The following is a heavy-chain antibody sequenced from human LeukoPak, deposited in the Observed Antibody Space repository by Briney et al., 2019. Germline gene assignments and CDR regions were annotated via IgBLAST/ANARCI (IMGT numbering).Heavy chain of an antibody. J-gene: IGHJ4*02. V-gene: IGHV3-7*01. CDR2: IKEDGTQK. CDR1: GFTFNKSW. CDR3: AKETEGGDGYCSSTSCRGLDY. Sequence: GGSLRLSCAASGFTFNKSWMSWVRQAPGKGPEWVANIKEDGTQKYYVDSVRGRFTISRDNSKNTLYLQMNSLRAEDTAVYYCAKETEGGDGYCSSTSCRGLDYWGQGTLVTVSS. D-gene: IGHD2-2*03.